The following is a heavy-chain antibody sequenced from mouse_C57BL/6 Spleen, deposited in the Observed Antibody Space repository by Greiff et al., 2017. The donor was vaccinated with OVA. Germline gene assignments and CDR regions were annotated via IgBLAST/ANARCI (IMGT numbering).Heavy chain of an antibody. CDR2: IYPGGGYT. CDR1: GYTFTNYW. V-gene: IGHV1-63*01. J-gene: IGHJ1*03. CDR3: ARSIYDGYYVRYFDV. D-gene: IGHD2-3*01. Sequence: QVQLKESGAELVRPGTSVKMSCKASGYTFTNYWIGWAKQRPGHGLEWIGDIYPGGGYTNYNEKFKGKATLTADKSSSTAYMQFSSLTSEDSAIYYCARSIYDGYYVRYFDVWGTGTTVTVSS.